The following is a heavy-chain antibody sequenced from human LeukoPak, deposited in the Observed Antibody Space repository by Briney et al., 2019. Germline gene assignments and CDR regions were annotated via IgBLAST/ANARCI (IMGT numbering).Heavy chain of an antibody. CDR3: AKDRGSVAVGGAFDI. D-gene: IGHD6-19*01. V-gene: IGHV3-9*03. CDR2: ISWNSGSI. J-gene: IGHJ3*02. CDR1: GFTFDDYA. Sequence: PGGSLRLSRAASGFTFDDYAMHWVRQAPGKGLEWVSGISWNSGSIGYADSVKGRFTISRDNAKNSLYLQMNSLRAEDMALYYCAKDRGSVAVGGAFDIWGQGTMVTVSS.